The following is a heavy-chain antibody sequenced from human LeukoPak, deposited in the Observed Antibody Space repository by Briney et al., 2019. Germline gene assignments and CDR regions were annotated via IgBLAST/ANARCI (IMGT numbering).Heavy chain of an antibody. V-gene: IGHV3-48*03. D-gene: IGHD3-3*01. Sequence: GGSLRLSCTASAFTFSSYEMNWVRQAPGKGLEWVSYISSSGTTMYYADSVKGRFTISRDNAKKSLYLQMNSLRAEDTAVYYCSTRGDFGVDYYYYGMDVWGQGTTVTVSS. CDR3: STRGDFGVDYYYYGMDV. CDR2: ISSSGTTM. J-gene: IGHJ6*02. CDR1: AFTFSSYE.